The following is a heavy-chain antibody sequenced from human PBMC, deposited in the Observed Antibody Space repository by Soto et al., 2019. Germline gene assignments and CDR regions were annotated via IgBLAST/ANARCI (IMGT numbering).Heavy chain of an antibody. Sequence: SETLSLTCTVSGGSISSSSYYWGWIRQPPGKGLEWIGSIYYSGSTYYNPSLKSRVTISVDTSKNQFSLKLSSVTAADTAVYYCARHEGEMVRGVIIYYYYGMDVWGQGTTVTVSS. CDR2: IYYSGST. D-gene: IGHD3-10*01. V-gene: IGHV4-39*01. CDR3: ARHEGEMVRGVIIYYYYGMDV. J-gene: IGHJ6*02. CDR1: GGSISSSSYY.